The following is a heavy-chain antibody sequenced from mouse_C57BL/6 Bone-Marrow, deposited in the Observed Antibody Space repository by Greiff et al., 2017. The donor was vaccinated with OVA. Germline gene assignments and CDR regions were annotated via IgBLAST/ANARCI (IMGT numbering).Heavy chain of an antibody. CDR2: IDPENGDT. D-gene: IGHD2-5*01. CDR1: GFNIKDDY. V-gene: IGHV14-4*01. CDR3: ARSYYSNPFDY. Sequence: VQLQQSGAELVRPGASVKLSCTASGFNIKDDYMHWVKQRPEQGLEWIGWIDPENGDTEYASKFQGKATITADTSSNTAYLQLSSLTSEDTAIYYCARSYYSNPFDYWGQGTTLTVSS. J-gene: IGHJ2*01.